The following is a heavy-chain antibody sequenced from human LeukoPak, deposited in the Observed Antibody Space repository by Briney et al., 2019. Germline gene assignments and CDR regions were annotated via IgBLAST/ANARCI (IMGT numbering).Heavy chain of an antibody. CDR1: GYTFTRYL. V-gene: IGHV1-46*01. CDR3: VREEVGGHFHY. CDR2: INPSDATT. Sequence: ASVKVSCKASGYTFTRYLVLWVRQAPGQGPEWMGLINPSDATTAYTQSFQGRVTMTRDTSTTTVYMDLISLRADDTAVYYCVREEVGGHFHYWGQGALVTVSS. D-gene: IGHD3-16*01. J-gene: IGHJ4*02.